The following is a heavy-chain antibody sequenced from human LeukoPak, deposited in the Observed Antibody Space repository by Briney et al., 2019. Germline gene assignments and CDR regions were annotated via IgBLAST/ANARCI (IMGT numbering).Heavy chain of an antibody. CDR3: AKDQSRVGASDPFDS. D-gene: IGHD1-26*01. V-gene: IGHV3-23*01. CDR2: ISGSGATT. CDR1: GFTFSSCA. J-gene: IGHJ4*02. Sequence: GGSLRLSCAASGFTFSSCAMTWVRQAPGKGLEWVLSISGSGATTYYADSVKGRFTISRDNSNNTVYLQMNSLRAEDTAVYYCAKDQSRVGASDPFDSWGQGMQVGVSS.